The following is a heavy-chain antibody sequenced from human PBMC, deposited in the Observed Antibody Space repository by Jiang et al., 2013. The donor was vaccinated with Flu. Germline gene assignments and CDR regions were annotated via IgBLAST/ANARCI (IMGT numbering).Heavy chain of an antibody. CDR2: TYYRSKWSEWYS. CDR1: GDSVSSNIAA. Sequence: SQTLSLTCAISGDSVSSNIAAWNWIRQSPSRGLEWLGRTYYRSKWSEWYSDYALSVKSRGSIRADTSKNEFSLVLNFVTVEDTAMYYCAREGIHSDWRKRDFFDMWGQGTMVTVSS. J-gene: IGHJ3*02. V-gene: IGHV6-1*01. D-gene: IGHD6-19*01. CDR3: AREGIHSDWRKRDFFDM.